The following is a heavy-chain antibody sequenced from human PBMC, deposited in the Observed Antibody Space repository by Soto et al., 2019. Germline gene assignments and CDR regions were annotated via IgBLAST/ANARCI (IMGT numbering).Heavy chain of an antibody. CDR3: ARGLILWFGELSRRGGYYYYMDV. J-gene: IGHJ6*03. Sequence: QVQLQQWGAGLLKPSETLSLTCAVYGGSFSGYQWSWIRQTPGKGLEWIGEIKASGNINYNPSLKSRVTILVDTAKKQISLKLSSVTAADTAVYYCARGLILWFGELSRRGGYYYYMDVWGKGTTVTVSS. CDR1: GGSFSGYQ. CDR2: IKASGNI. D-gene: IGHD3-10*01. V-gene: IGHV4-34*01.